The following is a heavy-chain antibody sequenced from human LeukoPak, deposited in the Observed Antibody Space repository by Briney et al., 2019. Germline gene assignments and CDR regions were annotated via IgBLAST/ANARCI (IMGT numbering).Heavy chain of an antibody. CDR1: GFTVSGNY. CDR2: ISSSSSTI. CDR3: ARDGGDYDFWSGYPNWFDP. V-gene: IGHV3-48*01. D-gene: IGHD3-3*01. J-gene: IGHJ5*02. Sequence: GGSLRLSCAVSGFTVSGNYMSWVRQAPGKGLEWVSYISSSSSTIYYADSVKGRFTISRDNAKNSLYLQMNSLRAEDTAVYYCARDGGDYDFWSGYPNWFDPWGQGTLVTVSS.